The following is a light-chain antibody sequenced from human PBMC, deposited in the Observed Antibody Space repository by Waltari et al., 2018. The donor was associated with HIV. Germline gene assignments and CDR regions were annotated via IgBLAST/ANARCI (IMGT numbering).Light chain of an antibody. J-gene: IGLJ2*01. Sequence: SYELTQPLSVSVALGLTARIACGGNNIGSQNVHWTQQKPGLAPVLVIYRDSNLPSGVPERVSGSNSGNTATLTIGRAQAGDEANYYCQVGDSSTVVFGGGTKLTVL. CDR1: NIGSQN. CDR2: RDS. V-gene: IGLV3-9*01. CDR3: QVGDSSTVV.